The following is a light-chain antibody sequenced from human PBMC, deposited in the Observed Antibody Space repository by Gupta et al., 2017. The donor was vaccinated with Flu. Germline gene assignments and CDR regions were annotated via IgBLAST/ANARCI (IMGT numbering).Light chain of an antibody. CDR3: QQSYSTPPVT. Sequence: DIQMTQSPSSPSASVGDRVTISCRASQNIYNYLNWYQQKPGEAPKLLVYAASNLHSGVPSRFGGSGSGTDFTLTISSLQPEDFATYYCQQSYSTPPVTFGGGTKVEI. V-gene: IGKV1-39*01. CDR1: QNIYNY. J-gene: IGKJ4*01. CDR2: AAS.